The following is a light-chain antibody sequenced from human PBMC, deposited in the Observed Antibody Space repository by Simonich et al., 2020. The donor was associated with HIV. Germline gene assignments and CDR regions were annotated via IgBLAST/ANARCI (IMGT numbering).Light chain of an antibody. CDR3: SSYTSTSSPVV. CDR1: SSDVGGYNY. J-gene: IGLJ3*02. Sequence: QSALTQPPSASGSPGQSVTISCTGTSSDVGGYNYVSWYQQHPGKAPKLMIYEVTNRPSGVPDRFSGSKSGNTASLTVSGLQAEDEADYYCSSYTSTSSPVVFGGGSRLTVL. V-gene: IGLV2-8*01. CDR2: EVT.